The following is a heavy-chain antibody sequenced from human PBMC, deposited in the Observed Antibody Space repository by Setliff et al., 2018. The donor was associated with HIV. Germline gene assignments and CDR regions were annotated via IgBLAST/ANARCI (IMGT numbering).Heavy chain of an antibody. D-gene: IGHD6-19*01. J-gene: IGHJ6*02. CDR1: EFTFSSYE. CDR3: ARTLALAGYYNGMDV. CDR2: ISRSGSTI. V-gene: IGHV3-48*03. Sequence: LSCAASEFTFSSYEMNWVRQAPGKGLEWVSYISRSGSTIYYADSVEGRFTISRDNSKNTLYLQMNSLRAEDTAVYYCARTLALAGYYNGMDVWGQGTTVTVSS.